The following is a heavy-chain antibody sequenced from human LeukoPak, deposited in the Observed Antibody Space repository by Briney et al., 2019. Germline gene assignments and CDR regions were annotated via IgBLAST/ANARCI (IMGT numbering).Heavy chain of an antibody. CDR1: GFTFSNYP. CDR2: ISYDGSNK. D-gene: IGHD5-12*01. CDR3: AGEVDPYYFDH. V-gene: IGHV3-30*04. J-gene: IGHJ4*02. Sequence: PGGSLRLSCAASGFTFSNYPMHWVRQAPGKGLEWVAAISYDGSNKYYADSVKGRFSITRDNSKNTLYLQMNGLRAEDTAVYYCAGEVDPYYFDHWGQGTLVPVSS.